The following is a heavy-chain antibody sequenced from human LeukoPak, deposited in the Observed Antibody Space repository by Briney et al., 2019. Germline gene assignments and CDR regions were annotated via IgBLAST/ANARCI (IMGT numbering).Heavy chain of an antibody. D-gene: IGHD3-9*01. J-gene: IGHJ4*02. V-gene: IGHV1-2*02. CDR1: GYTFTGYY. Sequence: ASVKVSYKASGYTFTGYYMHWVRQAPGQGLEWMGWINPNSGGTNYAQKFQGRVTMTRDTSISTAYMELSRLRSDDTAVYYCARDQNYDILTGYYKGARPLDFDYWGQGTLVTVST. CDR2: INPNSGGT. CDR3: ARDQNYDILTGYYKGARPLDFDY.